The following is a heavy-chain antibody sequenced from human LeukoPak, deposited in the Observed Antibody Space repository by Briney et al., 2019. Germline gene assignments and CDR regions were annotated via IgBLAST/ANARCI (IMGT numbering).Heavy chain of an antibody. CDR3: ARGGSGSPGAYFDY. D-gene: IGHD3-10*01. Sequence: PSETLSLTCGVYGGSFSGYYWRWIRQPPGKGLEWIGEINHSGSTNYNPSLKSRVTISVDTSKKQFSLKLSSVTAADTAVYYCARGGSGSPGAYFDYWGQGTLVTVSS. V-gene: IGHV4-34*01. CDR2: INHSGST. CDR1: GGSFSGYY. J-gene: IGHJ4*02.